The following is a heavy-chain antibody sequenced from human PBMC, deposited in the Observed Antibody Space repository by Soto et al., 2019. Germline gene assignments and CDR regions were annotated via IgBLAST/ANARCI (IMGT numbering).Heavy chain of an antibody. CDR1: GGSISSSYY. Sequence: SETLSLTCAVSGGSISSSYYWSWIRQPPGKGLEWIGYIYYSGSTNYNPSLKSRVTISVDTSKNQFSLKLSSVTAADTAVYYCARSSIEPRVFMYPFDSWGQGTLVTVSS. J-gene: IGHJ4*02. V-gene: IGHV4-59*08. D-gene: IGHD6-6*01. CDR3: ARSSIEPRVFMYPFDS. CDR2: IYYSGST.